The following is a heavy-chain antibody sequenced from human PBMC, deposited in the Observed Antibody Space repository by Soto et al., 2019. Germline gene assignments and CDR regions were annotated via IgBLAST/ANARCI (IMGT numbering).Heavy chain of an antibody. CDR1: GGSIGSYY. CDR3: ARTESSSWSFFYYGMDV. Sequence: QVQLKESGPGLVKPSETLALTCTVTGGSIGSYYWSWIRQSPGRGLEWIGCVYYSDGTNYNPSLKSRATMSIDKSNNQFSLRLRSVTAADTAVYYCARTESSSWSFFYYGMDVWGQGTTVTVSS. CDR2: VYYSDGT. V-gene: IGHV4-59*01. J-gene: IGHJ6*02. D-gene: IGHD6-13*01.